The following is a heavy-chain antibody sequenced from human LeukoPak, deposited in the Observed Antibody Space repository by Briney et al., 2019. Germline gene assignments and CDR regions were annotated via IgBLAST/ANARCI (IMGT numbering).Heavy chain of an antibody. CDR1: GFTFSSYA. J-gene: IGHJ4*02. V-gene: IGHV3-23*01. CDR3: AKRSSTPGASTAYYFDY. CDR2: ISGSGGST. Sequence: GGSLRLSCAAPGFTFSSYAMSWVRQAPGKGLEWVSAISGSGGSTYYADSVKGRFTISRDNSKNTLYLQMNSLRAEDTAVYYCAKRSSTPGASTAYYFDYWGQGTLVTVSS. D-gene: IGHD1-26*01.